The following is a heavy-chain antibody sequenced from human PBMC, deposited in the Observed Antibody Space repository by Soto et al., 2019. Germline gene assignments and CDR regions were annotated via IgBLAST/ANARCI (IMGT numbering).Heavy chain of an antibody. CDR3: AKDTGRGGGSVFDY. CDR1: GFIFSNYA. J-gene: IGHJ4*02. V-gene: IGHV3-23*01. D-gene: IGHD2-15*01. CDR2: ISGSGADT. Sequence: GGSLRLSCAPSGFIFSNYALSWVRQARGKGLEWVSAISGSGADTYYTESVKGRFTISRDNFKNTLYLQMNSLRAEDTAVYYCAKDTGRGGGSVFDYWGQGTLVTVSS.